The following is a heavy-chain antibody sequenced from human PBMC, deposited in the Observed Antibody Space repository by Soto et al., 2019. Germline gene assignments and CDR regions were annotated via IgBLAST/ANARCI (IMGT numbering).Heavy chain of an antibody. CDR3: TRAPSLAYYYDSSGYGPFDY. V-gene: IGHV3-49*03. CDR2: TRSKAYGGTT. J-gene: IGHJ4*02. Sequence: PGGSLRLSCTATGFIFGEYAMSWFRQAPRKGLEWVGFTRSKAYGGTTEYAASVKGRFTISRDDSKRIAYLQMNSLKTEDTAVYYFTRAPSLAYYYDSSGYGPFDYWGQGTLVTVSS. CDR1: GFIFGEYA. D-gene: IGHD3-22*01.